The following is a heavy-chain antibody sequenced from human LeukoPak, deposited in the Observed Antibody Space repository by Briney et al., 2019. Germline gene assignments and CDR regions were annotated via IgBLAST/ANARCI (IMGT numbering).Heavy chain of an antibody. CDR3: ARKDAAAAGNYYYMDV. J-gene: IGHJ6*03. CDR2: IKQDGSEK. D-gene: IGHD6-13*01. V-gene: IGHV3-7*01. CDR1: GFTFSSYW. Sequence: GGSLRLSCAASGFTFSSYWMSWVRQAPGKGLEWVANIKQDGSEKYYVDSVKGRFTISRDNAKNSLYLQMNSLRAEDTAVYYCARKDAAAAGNYYYMDVWGKGTTVTVSS.